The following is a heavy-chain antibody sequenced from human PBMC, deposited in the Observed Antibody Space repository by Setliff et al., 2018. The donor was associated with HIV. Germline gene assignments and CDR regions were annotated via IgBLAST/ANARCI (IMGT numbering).Heavy chain of an antibody. D-gene: IGHD5-12*01. CDR2: IYNSGST. Sequence: PSETLSLTCTVSGGSISTHYWNWIRQPPGKGLEWIGNIYNSGSTKYNPSLKSRVTLSVDTSKNQLSLKLSSVTAADTAVYYCARALGGGYGHAFDVWGQGTMVTVSS. CDR1: GGSISTHY. V-gene: IGHV4-59*11. J-gene: IGHJ3*01. CDR3: ARALGGGYGHAFDV.